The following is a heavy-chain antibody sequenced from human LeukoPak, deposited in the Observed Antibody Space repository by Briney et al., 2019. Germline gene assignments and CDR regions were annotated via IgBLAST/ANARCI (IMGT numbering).Heavy chain of an antibody. CDR2: IKQDGSEK. CDR3: ARDIVVPAAMPRSL. CDR1: GFTFSSYW. J-gene: IGHJ4*02. V-gene: IGHV3-7*01. Sequence: GGSLRLSCAASGFTFSSYWMSWVRQAPGKGLEWVANIKQDGSEKYYVGSVKGRFTISRDNAKNSLYLQMNSLRAEDTAVYYCARDIVVPAAMPRSLWCQGTLVTVSS. D-gene: IGHD2-2*01.